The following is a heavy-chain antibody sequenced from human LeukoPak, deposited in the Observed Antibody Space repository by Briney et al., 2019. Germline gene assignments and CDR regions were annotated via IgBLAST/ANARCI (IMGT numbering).Heavy chain of an antibody. CDR3: AKEVVAAAGTHYYYYMDA. V-gene: IGHV3-9*01. J-gene: IGHJ6*03. D-gene: IGHD6-13*01. Sequence: GRSLTLSCPAYAFTFDDYDMHWVRPAPGKGREWVAGISSNSGSIGYADSVKGRFTISRDNAKNSLYLQMNSLRAEDTALYYCAKEVVAAAGTHYYYYMDAWGKGTPVTVSS. CDR2: ISSNSGSI. CDR1: AFTFDDYD.